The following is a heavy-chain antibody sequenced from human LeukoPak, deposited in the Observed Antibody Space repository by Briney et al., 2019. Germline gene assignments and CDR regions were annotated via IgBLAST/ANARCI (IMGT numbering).Heavy chain of an antibody. CDR2: ISSSGSTI. V-gene: IGHV3-48*03. D-gene: IGHD2-2*01. Sequence: PGGSLRLSCAASGFTFSSYEMNWVRQAPGKGLEWVSYISSSGSTIYYADSVKGRFTISRDNAKNSLYLQMNSLRAEDTAVYYCARGDCASCYPVLGVYWGQGTLVTVSS. CDR3: ARGDCASCYPVLGVY. J-gene: IGHJ4*02. CDR1: GFTFSSYE.